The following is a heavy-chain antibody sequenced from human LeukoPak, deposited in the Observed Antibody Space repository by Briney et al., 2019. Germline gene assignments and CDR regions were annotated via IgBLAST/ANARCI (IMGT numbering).Heavy chain of an antibody. D-gene: IGHD3-3*01. CDR1: GFTFSSYG. V-gene: IGHV3-30*03. CDR3: ARDLYDFWSGYYSFGGFDP. CDR2: ISYDGSNK. J-gene: IGHJ5*02. Sequence: GGSLRLSCAASGFTFSSYGMHWVRQAPGKGLEWVAVISYDGSNKYYADSVKGRFTISRDNSKNTLYLQMNSLGAEDTAVYYCARDLYDFWSGYYSFGGFDPWGQGTLVAVSS.